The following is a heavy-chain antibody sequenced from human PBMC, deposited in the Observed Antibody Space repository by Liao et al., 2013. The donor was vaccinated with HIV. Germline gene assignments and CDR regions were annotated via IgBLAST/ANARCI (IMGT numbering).Heavy chain of an antibody. CDR1: GGSFSAYY. CDR2: INHSGST. J-gene: IGHJ4*02. V-gene: IGHV4-34*01. D-gene: IGHD3-10*01. Sequence: QVQLQQWGAGLLKPSETLSLTCAVYGGSFSAYYWTWIRQPPGKGLEWIGEINHSGSTNYNPSLKSRVTISVDTSKNQFSLRLSSVTAADTAVYYCARRPYYYGSGNYYIFLTYWGQGTLVTVSS. CDR3: ARRPYYYGSGNYYIFLTY.